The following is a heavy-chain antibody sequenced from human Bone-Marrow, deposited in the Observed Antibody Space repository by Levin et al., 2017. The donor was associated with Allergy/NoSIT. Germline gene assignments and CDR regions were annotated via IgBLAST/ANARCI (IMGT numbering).Heavy chain of an antibody. CDR1: GASITSGDHY. D-gene: IGHD3-10*01. CDR2: IYYSGST. CDR3: VSLSYYYGAGTHPDEDY. J-gene: IGHJ4*02. Sequence: SETLSLTCSVSGASITSGDHYWSWIRQSPGKGLEWIGYIYYSGSTYYNPSLMTRITISLDPSKNHFSLKLRSVTVADTAVYYCVSLSYYYGAGTHPDEDYWGQGALVIVSS. V-gene: IGHV4-30-4*01.